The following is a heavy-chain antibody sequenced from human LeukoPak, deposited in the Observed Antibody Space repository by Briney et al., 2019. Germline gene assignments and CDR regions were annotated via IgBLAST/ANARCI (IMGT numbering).Heavy chain of an antibody. J-gene: IGHJ4*02. V-gene: IGHV1-69*05. CDR1: GGTFSSYA. D-gene: IGHD2-2*01. Sequence: ASVKVSCKASGGTFSSYAISWVRQAPGQGLEWMGGIIPIFGTANYAQKFQGRVTITTDESTSTAYMVLSSLRSEDTAVYYCARAVVPAAHQPFDYWGQGTLVTVSS. CDR2: IIPIFGTA. CDR3: ARAVVPAAHQPFDY.